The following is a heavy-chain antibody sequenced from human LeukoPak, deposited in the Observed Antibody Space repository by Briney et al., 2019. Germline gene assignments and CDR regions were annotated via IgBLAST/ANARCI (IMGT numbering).Heavy chain of an antibody. J-gene: IGHJ5*02. Sequence: PSETLSLTCAVSGGSISSATYYWGWLRQPPGKGLEWIGSIYYSGSTYYNPSLKSRVTISVDTSKNQFSLKLSSVTAADTAVYYCARGYSSSWYGIGWFDPWGQGTLVTVSS. V-gene: IGHV4-39*01. D-gene: IGHD6-13*01. CDR3: ARGYSSSWYGIGWFDP. CDR1: GGSISSATYY. CDR2: IYYSGST.